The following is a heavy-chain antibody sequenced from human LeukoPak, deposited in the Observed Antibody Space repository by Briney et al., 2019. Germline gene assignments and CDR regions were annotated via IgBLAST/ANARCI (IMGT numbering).Heavy chain of an antibody. CDR1: GFTFSSYG. D-gene: IGHD3-22*01. Sequence: GGSLRLSCAASGFTFSSYGMRWVRQAPGKGLQWVSAISGSGGTTYYADSVKGRFTISGDNSKNTLYLQMNSLRAEDTAVYYCSGHPYYYDSSGYGGAFDIWGQGTMVTVSS. CDR2: ISGSGGTT. V-gene: IGHV3-23*01. J-gene: IGHJ3*02. CDR3: SGHPYYYDSSGYGGAFDI.